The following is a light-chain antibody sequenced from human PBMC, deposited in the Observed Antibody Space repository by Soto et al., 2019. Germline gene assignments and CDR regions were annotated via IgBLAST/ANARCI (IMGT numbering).Light chain of an antibody. CDR1: QSVSSN. CDR2: GAS. V-gene: IGKV3-15*01. Sequence: ELVMTQSPATLSVSPGARATLSCRASQSVSSNLAWYQQKPGQAPRLLIYGASTRATGIPARFSGSRSGTEFTLTISSLQSEDFAVYYCQQYNNWPYTFGQGTKLEIK. J-gene: IGKJ2*01. CDR3: QQYNNWPYT.